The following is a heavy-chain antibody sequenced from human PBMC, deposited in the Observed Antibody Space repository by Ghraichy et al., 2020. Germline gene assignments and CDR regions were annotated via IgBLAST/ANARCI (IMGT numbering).Heavy chain of an antibody. CDR2: IIPIFGTA. D-gene: IGHD4-17*01. Sequence: SVKVSCKASGGTFSSYAISWVRQAPGQGLEWMGGIIPIFGTANYAQKFQGRVTITADESTSTAYMELSSLRSEDTAVYYCARDYPYFYGDYHYFDYWGQGTLVTVSS. J-gene: IGHJ4*02. CDR3: ARDYPYFYGDYHYFDY. CDR1: GGTFSSYA. V-gene: IGHV1-69*13.